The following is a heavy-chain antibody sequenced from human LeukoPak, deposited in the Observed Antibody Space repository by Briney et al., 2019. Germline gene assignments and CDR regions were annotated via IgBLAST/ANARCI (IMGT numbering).Heavy chain of an antibody. V-gene: IGHV1-8*01. CDR2: MNPNSGNT. D-gene: IGHD1-26*01. CDR1: GYTFTSYD. J-gene: IGHJ4*02. CDR3: AGRSGSYRRNYFDY. Sequence: ASVKVSCKASGYTFTSYDINWVRQATGQGLEWMGWMNPNSGNTGYAQKFQGRATMTRNTSISTAYMELSSLRSEDTAVYYCAGRSGSYRRNYFDYWGQGTLVTVSS.